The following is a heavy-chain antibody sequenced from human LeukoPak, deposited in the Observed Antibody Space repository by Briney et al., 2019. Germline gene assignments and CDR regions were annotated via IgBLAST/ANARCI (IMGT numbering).Heavy chain of an antibody. V-gene: IGHV4-4*02. Sequence: PSETLSLTCAVSADSINSRNWRSWVRQSPGKGLEWIGEFCHCGSTNYNPSLKSRATISVDKSKSQFSLKLNSVSAADTAVYYCVRNGRHYFDFWGQGTLVTVSS. CDR3: VRNGRHYFDF. CDR1: ADSINSRNW. CDR2: FCHCGST. J-gene: IGHJ4*02. D-gene: IGHD2-8*01.